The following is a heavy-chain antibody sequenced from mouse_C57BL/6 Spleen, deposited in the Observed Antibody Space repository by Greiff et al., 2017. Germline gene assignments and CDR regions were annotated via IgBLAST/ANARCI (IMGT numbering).Heavy chain of an antibody. V-gene: IGHV1-55*01. CDR1: GYTFTSYW. J-gene: IGHJ1*03. CDR3: ATTVVAPCWYFDV. Sequence: VQLQQPGAELVKPGASVKMSCKASGYTFTSYWITWVKQRPGQGLEWIGEIYPGSGSTNYNEKFKSKATLTVDTSSSTAYTQLSSLTSEDSAVYYCATTVVAPCWYFDVWGTGTTVTVSS. D-gene: IGHD1-1*01. CDR2: IYPGSGST.